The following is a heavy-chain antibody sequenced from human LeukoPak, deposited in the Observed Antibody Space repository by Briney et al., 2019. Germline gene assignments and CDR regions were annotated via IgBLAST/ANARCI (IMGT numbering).Heavy chain of an antibody. CDR1: GFTFSSYA. V-gene: IGHV3-64*01. CDR2: ISSNGGST. J-gene: IGHJ4*02. CDR3: ARRHSSGWTDY. Sequence: GSLRLSCAASGFTFSSYAMHWVRQAPGRGLEYVSAISSNGGSTYYANSVKGRFTISRDNSKNTLYLQMGSLRAEDMAVYYCARRHSSGWTDYWGQGTLVTVSS. D-gene: IGHD6-19*01.